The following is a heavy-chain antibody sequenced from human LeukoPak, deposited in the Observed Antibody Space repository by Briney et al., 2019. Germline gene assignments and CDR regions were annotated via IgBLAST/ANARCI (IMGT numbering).Heavy chain of an antibody. CDR3: VRAVGGYHFDY. CDR1: GGSVTTNEYY. V-gene: IGHV4-30-4*01. CDR2: IYYTGST. Sequence: SETLSLTCSVSGGSVTTNEYYWSWIRQPPGKGLEWIGYIYYTGSTYYSPSLKSRITISLDTSKNQFSLKLSSVTAADTAVYYCVRAVGGYHFDYWGQGTLVTGSS. D-gene: IGHD3-16*01. J-gene: IGHJ4*02.